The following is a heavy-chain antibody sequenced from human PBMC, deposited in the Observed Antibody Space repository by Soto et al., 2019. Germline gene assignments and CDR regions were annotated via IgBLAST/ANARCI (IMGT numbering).Heavy chain of an antibody. V-gene: IGHV3-73*01. CDR3: TRDLFSYDYSGILWFDP. D-gene: IGHD3-16*01. CDR1: GFAFSGSA. CDR2: IRSKGHNYAT. Sequence: GGSLRLSCSASGFAFSGSAMYWVRQASGKGPEWVGRIRSKGHNYATEYAASVKGRFTISRDDSKNTAYLQMNSLQTEDTAVYYCTRDLFSYDYSGILWFDPWGQGTLVTVSS. J-gene: IGHJ5*02.